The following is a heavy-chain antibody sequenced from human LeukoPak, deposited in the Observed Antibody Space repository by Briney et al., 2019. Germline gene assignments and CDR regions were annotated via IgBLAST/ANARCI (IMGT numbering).Heavy chain of an antibody. CDR2: IKQDGSEK. CDR1: GFTFSDYW. Sequence: GGSLRLSCAASGFTFSDYWMNWVRQAPGKGLEWVANIKQDGSEKYYVDSVKGRFTISRDNAKNSLFPQMNSLRAEDTAVYYCARDRGYSGYLGWGQGTLVTVSS. V-gene: IGHV3-7*01. D-gene: IGHD5-12*01. CDR3: ARDRGYSGYLG. J-gene: IGHJ4*02.